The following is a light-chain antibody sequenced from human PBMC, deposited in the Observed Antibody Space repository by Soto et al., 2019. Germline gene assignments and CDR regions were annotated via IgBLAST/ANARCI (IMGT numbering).Light chain of an antibody. J-gene: IGLJ2*01. CDR2: LNRDGSH. Sequence: QLVLTQSPSASASLGASVKLTCTLSSGHSNYAIAWHQQQPEKGPRYLMQLNRDGSHSKGDGIPNRFSGSSSGAERYLTFSSLQSEDEADYYCQTWGTGIVIFGGGTKLTVL. CDR1: SGHSNYA. V-gene: IGLV4-69*01. CDR3: QTWGTGIVI.